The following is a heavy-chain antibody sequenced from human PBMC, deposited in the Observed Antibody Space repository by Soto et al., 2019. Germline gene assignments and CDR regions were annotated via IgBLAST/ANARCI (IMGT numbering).Heavy chain of an antibody. CDR2: ISGGGGSI. J-gene: IGHJ4*02. CDR1: VFTFSSYT. Sequence: GGSLRLSCAASVFTFSSYTMSLVRQAPGKGLEWVSAISGGGGSIYYADSVKGRFTISRDNSKNTLYLQMNSLRADDTALYYCAKRDSSGYYHDYWGQGTVVTVYS. V-gene: IGHV3-23*01. CDR3: AKRDSSGYYHDY. D-gene: IGHD3-22*01.